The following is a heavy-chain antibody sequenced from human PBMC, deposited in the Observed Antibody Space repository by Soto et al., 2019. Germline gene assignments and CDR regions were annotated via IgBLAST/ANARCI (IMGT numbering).Heavy chain of an antibody. J-gene: IGHJ4*02. CDR2: ISAYNGNT. Sequence: GASVKVSCKASGYTFTSYGISWVRQAPGQGIEWKGRISAYNGNTNYAQKLQGRVTMTTDTSTSIAYMELRSLRFDDMAVYFCASDLKGYYYDSSGTPNFDYWGQGTLVTVSS. D-gene: IGHD3-22*01. CDR3: ASDLKGYYYDSSGTPNFDY. V-gene: IGHV1-18*03. CDR1: GYTFTSYG.